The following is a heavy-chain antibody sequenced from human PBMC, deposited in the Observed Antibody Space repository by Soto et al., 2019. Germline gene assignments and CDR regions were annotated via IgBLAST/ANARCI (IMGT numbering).Heavy chain of an antibody. Sequence: QEQLVQSGGEVKKTGASVRVSCKASGYTFTKYGITWVRQAPGQGLEWRGCIGVSNGSTNYARKLQGRVIMSADTSASTACMELRSLISDGTAVYYCSRARYCTSPCCHNHSYYGMDIWGEVTTVSVSS. CDR1: GYTFTKYG. J-gene: IGHJ6*04. V-gene: IGHV1-18*04. D-gene: IGHD2-2*02. CDR3: SRARYCTSPCCHNHSYYGMDI. CDR2: IGVSNGST.